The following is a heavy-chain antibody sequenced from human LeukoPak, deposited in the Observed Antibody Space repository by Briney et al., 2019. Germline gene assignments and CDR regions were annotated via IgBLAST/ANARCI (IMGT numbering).Heavy chain of an antibody. J-gene: IGHJ4*02. Sequence: GGSLRLSCAASGITFSSYAMSWVRQAPGKGLEWVSVISGSGGSTYYADSAKGRFTISKDNSKNTLYLQMNSLRAEDTAVYYCARGYSSSSPSDYWGQGTLVTVSS. CDR2: ISGSGGST. CDR3: ARGYSSSSPSDY. D-gene: IGHD6-6*01. V-gene: IGHV3-23*01. CDR1: GITFSSYA.